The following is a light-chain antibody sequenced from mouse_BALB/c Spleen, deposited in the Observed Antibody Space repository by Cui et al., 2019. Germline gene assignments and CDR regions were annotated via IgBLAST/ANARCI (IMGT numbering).Light chain of an antibody. V-gene: IGKV4-68*01. CDR2: LTS. CDR3: QQWSSNPPT. Sequence: QIVLTQSPALMSASPGAKVTMTCSASSSVSYMYWYQQKPRASPKPWIYLTSNLASGVPGRFSGSASGTSYSLTISSVEAEDAATYYCQQWSSNPPTFGGGTKLEIK. CDR1: SSVSY. J-gene: IGKJ2*01.